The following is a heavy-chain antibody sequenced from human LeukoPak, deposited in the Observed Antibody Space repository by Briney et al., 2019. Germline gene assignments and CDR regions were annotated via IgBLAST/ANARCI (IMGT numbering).Heavy chain of an antibody. Sequence: ASVKLSCTASGYTFTSYDINWVRQATGQGLEWMGWMNPNSGNTGYAQKFQGTDTITRNTPISTTYMEMSILRSEGTAVYYFARGHDNWGQGTLVTVSS. CDR2: MNPNSGNT. V-gene: IGHV1-8*03. CDR3: ARGHDN. CDR1: GYTFTSYD. J-gene: IGHJ4*02.